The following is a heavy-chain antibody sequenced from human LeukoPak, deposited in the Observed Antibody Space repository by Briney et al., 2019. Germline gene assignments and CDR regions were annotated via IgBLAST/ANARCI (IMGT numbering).Heavy chain of an antibody. J-gene: IGHJ6*03. CDR1: GYTFTGYY. CDR3: ARDVSGHSSSISYYMDV. Sequence: ASVKVSCKASGYTFTGYYMHWVRQAPGQGLEWMGWINPNSGGTNYAQKFQGRVTMTRDTSISTAYMELSRLRSDDTAVYYCARDVSGHSSSISYYMDVWGKGTTVTVSS. CDR2: INPNSGGT. D-gene: IGHD6-6*01. V-gene: IGHV1-2*02.